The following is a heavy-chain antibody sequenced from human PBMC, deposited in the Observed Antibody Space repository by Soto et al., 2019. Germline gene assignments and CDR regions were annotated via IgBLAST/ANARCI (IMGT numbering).Heavy chain of an antibody. D-gene: IGHD1-26*01. J-gene: IGHJ4*02. CDR2: IYPSGGG. CDR1: GDSISSDHW. V-gene: IGHV4-4*02. CDR3: ASHGYYNLEY. Sequence: QVQLRESGPGLVKPSGTLSLTCAVSGDSISSDHWWGWVRQPPGKGLEWIGEIYPSGGGNYNPSLKSPLTISVDKSKNQFSLIRTSVTAADTAVYYCASHGYYNLEYWGQGTLVTVSS.